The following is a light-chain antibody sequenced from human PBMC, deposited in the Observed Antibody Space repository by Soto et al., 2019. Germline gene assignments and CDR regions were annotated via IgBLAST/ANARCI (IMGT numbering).Light chain of an antibody. CDR1: SSDVGGYNY. V-gene: IGLV2-8*01. J-gene: IGLJ2*01. CDR3: SSFAGGGNPVL. CDR2: EVN. Sequence: QSALTQPPSASGSPGQSVTISCTGTSSDVGGYNYVSWHQQHPGKAPKVVVYEVNKRPSGVPDRFSSSKSGNTASLTVSGLQAEDEADYYCSSFAGGGNPVLLGGGTKLTVL.